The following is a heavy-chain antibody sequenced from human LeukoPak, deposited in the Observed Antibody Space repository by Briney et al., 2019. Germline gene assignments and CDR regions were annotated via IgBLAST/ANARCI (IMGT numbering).Heavy chain of an antibody. Sequence: SETLSLTCTVSGGSISSYYWSWIRQPAGKGLEWIGRIYTSGSTNYNPSLKSRVTMSVDTSKNQFSLKLTSVTAADTAVYYCASPRGAARAHVFDIWGQGTMVTVSS. CDR1: GGSISSYY. D-gene: IGHD3-10*01. J-gene: IGHJ3*02. CDR2: IYTSGST. CDR3: ASPRGAARAHVFDI. V-gene: IGHV4-4*07.